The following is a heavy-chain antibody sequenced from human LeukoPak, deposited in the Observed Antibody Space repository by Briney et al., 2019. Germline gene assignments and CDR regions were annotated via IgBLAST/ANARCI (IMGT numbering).Heavy chain of an antibody. D-gene: IGHD5-18*01. CDR3: AKDLNTAMVPEYLDY. CDR1: GFTFSSSA. V-gene: IGHV3-23*01. CDR2: ISASGGST. J-gene: IGHJ4*02. Sequence: GGSLRLSCAASGFTFSSSAMSWVRRVPGKGLEWVSGISASGGSTSYADSVKGRFTISRDNSKNTLYLQMDSLRAEDTAVYYCAKDLNTAMVPEYLDYWGQGTLVTVSS.